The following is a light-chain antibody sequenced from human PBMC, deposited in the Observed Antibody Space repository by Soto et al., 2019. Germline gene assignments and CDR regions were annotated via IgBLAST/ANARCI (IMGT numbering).Light chain of an antibody. Sequence: EIVLTQSPGTLSLSPGERATLSCRASQYVDSNHLAWYQQRPGQAPSLLIFATSRRATGLPDRFSGSGSGTDFTLTINRLEPEDFAVYYCQHYGVSSYTFGQGTKLEIK. CDR3: QHYGVSSYT. CDR2: ATS. V-gene: IGKV3-20*01. CDR1: QYVDSNH. J-gene: IGKJ2*01.